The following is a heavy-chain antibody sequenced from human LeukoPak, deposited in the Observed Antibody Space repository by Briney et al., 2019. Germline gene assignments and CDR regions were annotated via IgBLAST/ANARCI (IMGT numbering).Heavy chain of an antibody. Sequence: GGSLRLSCAASGFTVSSNYMSWVRQAPGKGLEWVSVIYSGGSTYYADSVKGRFTISGDNSKNTLYLQMNSLRAEDTAVYYCARPKDNYYYYMDVWGKGTTVTVSS. D-gene: IGHD5-24*01. CDR3: ARPKDNYYYYMDV. CDR1: GFTVSSNY. CDR2: IYSGGST. J-gene: IGHJ6*03. V-gene: IGHV3-53*01.